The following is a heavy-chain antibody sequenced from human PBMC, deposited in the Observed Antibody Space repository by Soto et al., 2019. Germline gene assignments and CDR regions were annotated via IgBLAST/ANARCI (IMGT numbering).Heavy chain of an antibody. D-gene: IGHD3-3*01. CDR2: ISSNGGST. J-gene: IGHJ4*02. CDR3: VKDEGTYYDFWSGPASFDY. CDR1: GFTFSSYA. V-gene: IGHV3-64D*08. Sequence: GGSLRLSCSASGFTFSSYAMHWVRQAPGKGLEYVSAISSNGGSTYYADSVKGRFTISRDNSKNTLYLQMSSLRAEDTAVYYCVKDEGTYYDFWSGPASFDYWGQGTLVTVSS.